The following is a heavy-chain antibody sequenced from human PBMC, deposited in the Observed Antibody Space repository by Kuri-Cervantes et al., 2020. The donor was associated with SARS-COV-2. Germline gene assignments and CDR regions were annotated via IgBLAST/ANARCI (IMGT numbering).Heavy chain of an antibody. CDR2: IYYSGST. CDR1: GGSISSSSYY. J-gene: IGHJ4*02. D-gene: IGHD3-10*01. CDR3: VRDSLWFGGYVGSFDY. V-gene: IGHV4-31*03. Sequence: SETLSLTCTVSGGSISSSSYYWGWIRQPPGKGLEWIGYIYYSGSTYYNPSLKSRVTISVDTSKNQFSLKLSSVTAADTAVYYCVRDSLWFGGYVGSFDYWGQGTLVTVSS.